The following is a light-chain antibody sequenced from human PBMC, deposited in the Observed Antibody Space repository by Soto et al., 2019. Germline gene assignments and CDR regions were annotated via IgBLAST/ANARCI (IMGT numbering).Light chain of an antibody. J-gene: IGKJ1*01. CDR1: QSTSSW. CDR2: GAS. Sequence: DIQMTQSPSTLSASVGDRVTITCRASQSTSSWLAWYQQKPGKAPKLLIYGASSLASGVPSRFSGSGSGTEFTLTISSLQPDDFATYYCQQHNGYSERMFGQGTKVDIK. CDR3: QQHNGYSERM. V-gene: IGKV1-5*01.